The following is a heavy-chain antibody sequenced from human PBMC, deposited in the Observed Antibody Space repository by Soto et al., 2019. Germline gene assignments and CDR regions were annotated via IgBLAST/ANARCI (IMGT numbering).Heavy chain of an antibody. J-gene: IGHJ4*02. CDR2: INHSGST. V-gene: IGHV4-34*01. CDR3: ARGIYDILTGYQNYFDY. D-gene: IGHD3-9*01. CDR1: GGSFSGYY. Sequence: SETLSLTCAVYGGSFSGYYWSWIRQPPGKGLEWIGEINHSGSTNYNPSLKSRVTISVDTSKNQFSLKLSSVTAADTAVYYCARGIYDILTGYQNYFDYWGQGTLVTVSS.